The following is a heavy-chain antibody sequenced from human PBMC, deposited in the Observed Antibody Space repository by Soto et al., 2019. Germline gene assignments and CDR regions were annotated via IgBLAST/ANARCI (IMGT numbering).Heavy chain of an antibody. V-gene: IGHV5-10-1*01. CDR3: ARHNYYDSISLGMDV. D-gene: IGHD3-22*01. J-gene: IGHJ6*02. Sequence: GESLKISCKGSGYSFTSYWISWVGQMPGKGLEWMGRIDPSDSYTNYSPSFQGHVTISADKSISTAYLQWSSLKASDTAMYYCARHNYYDSISLGMDVWGQGTTVTVSS. CDR1: GYSFTSYW. CDR2: IDPSDSYT.